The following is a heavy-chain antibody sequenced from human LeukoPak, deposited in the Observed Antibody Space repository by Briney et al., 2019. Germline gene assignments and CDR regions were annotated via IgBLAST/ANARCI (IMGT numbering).Heavy chain of an antibody. CDR2: ISAYNGNT. CDR1: GYTFTSYG. J-gene: IGHJ6*02. V-gene: IGHV1-18*01. D-gene: IGHD3-22*01. Sequence: GASVKVSCKASGYTFTSYGISWVRQAPGQGLEWMGWISAYNGNTNYAQKLQGRVTMTTDTSTSTAYMELRSLRSDDTAVYYCARVAPRYYDSSGEGGEGYYGKDVWGQGTTVTVSS. CDR3: ARVAPRYYDSSGEGGEGYYGKDV.